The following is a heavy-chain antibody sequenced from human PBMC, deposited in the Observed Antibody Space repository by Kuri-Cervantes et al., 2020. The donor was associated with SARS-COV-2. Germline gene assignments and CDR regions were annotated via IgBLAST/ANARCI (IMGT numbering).Heavy chain of an antibody. D-gene: IGHD2-2*01. CDR1: GFSFSSYW. V-gene: IGHV5-51*01. Sequence: KVSCKTSGFSFSSYWIAWVRQMPGKGLEWMGFIYPYDSDIRYSPSFQGQVTISADKAISTAYLQWSSLKASDTAMYYCAIRIGYCSSTSCAHTGYSSSWAYWYFDPWGRGTLVTVSS. J-gene: IGHJ2*01. CDR2: IYPYDSDI. CDR3: AIRIGYCSSTSCAHTGYSSSWAYWYFDP.